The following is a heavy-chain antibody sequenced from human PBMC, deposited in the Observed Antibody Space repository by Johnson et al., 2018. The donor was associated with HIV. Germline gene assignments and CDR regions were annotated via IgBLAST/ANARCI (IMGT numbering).Heavy chain of an antibody. Sequence: QVQLVESGGGVVQPGRSLRLSCAASGFSFRKYGIHWVRQAPGKGLEWVAVISYDGSNKYYADSVKGRFTISRDNSENTLYLQMNSLKAEDTAVYYCASLSDDAFDFWGQGTMVIVSS. CDR1: GFSFRKYG. CDR3: ASLSDDAFDF. J-gene: IGHJ3*01. CDR2: ISYDGSNK. V-gene: IGHV3-33*05.